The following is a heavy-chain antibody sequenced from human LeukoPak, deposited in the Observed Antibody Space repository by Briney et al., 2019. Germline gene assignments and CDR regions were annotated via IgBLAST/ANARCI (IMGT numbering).Heavy chain of an antibody. CDR3: ARGGDVVVPAATLGY. Sequence: GGSLRLSCAASGLTFSSQAMGWVRQAPGKGLEWVSAIANSGGNTYYADSVKGRFTISRDNAKNTLYLQMNSLRAEDTAVYYCARGGDVVVPAATLGYWGQGTLVTVSS. V-gene: IGHV3-23*01. D-gene: IGHD2-2*01. CDR1: GLTFSSQA. CDR2: IANSGGNT. J-gene: IGHJ4*02.